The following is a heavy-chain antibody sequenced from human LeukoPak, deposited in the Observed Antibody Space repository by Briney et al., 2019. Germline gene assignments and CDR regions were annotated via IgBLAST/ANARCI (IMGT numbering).Heavy chain of an antibody. CDR2: IKSKTDGGTT. V-gene: IGHV3-15*07. D-gene: IGHD5-12*01. CDR3: TTGGSPHYYYYGMDV. Sequence: GSLRLSCAASGFTIRNAWVKWVRQAPGKGLELVGRIKSKTDGGTTDYAAPVKGRFTISRDDSKNTLYLQMNSLKTEDTAIYYCTTGGSPHYYYYGMDVWGQGTTVTVSS. J-gene: IGHJ6*02. CDR1: GFTIRNAW.